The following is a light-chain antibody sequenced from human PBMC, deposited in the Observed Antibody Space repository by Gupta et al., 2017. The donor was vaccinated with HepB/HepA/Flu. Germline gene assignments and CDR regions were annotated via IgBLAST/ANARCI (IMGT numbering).Light chain of an antibody. J-gene: IGKJ5*01. V-gene: IGKV3-20*01. CDR2: GVS. CDR1: QSVSSNY. CDR3: QQEDSSPIT. Sequence: EIVLTQSPGTLSLSPGERVTLSCRASQSVSSNYLAWYQQKPGQTPRLLIYGVSSRATGIPERFSGSGSGTDFTLTIRRLEPGDVAVYYCQQEDSSPITFGQGTQVEIK.